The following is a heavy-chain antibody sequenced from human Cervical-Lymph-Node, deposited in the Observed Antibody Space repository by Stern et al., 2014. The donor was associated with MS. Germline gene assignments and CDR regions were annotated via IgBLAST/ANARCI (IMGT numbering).Heavy chain of an antibody. D-gene: IGHD1-1*01. CDR3: ARNRYPTTWFDS. J-gene: IGHJ5*01. Sequence: QVQLVQSGPGLVKPSETLSLTCSVSGGSLTGYYCSWIRQSPGKGLEWIGYIYHSGTTQSHPSLKRRTTMSVGPANKQISLKLNSVSTEDTAVYYCARNRYPTTWFDSWGQGTLVIVSS. CDR1: GGSLTGYY. CDR2: IYHSGTT. V-gene: IGHV4-4*09.